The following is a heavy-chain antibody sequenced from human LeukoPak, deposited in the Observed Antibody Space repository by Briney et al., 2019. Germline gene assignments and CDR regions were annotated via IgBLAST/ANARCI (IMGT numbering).Heavy chain of an antibody. CDR3: ARGQKAHYYGSGRTQYYFDY. D-gene: IGHD3-10*01. CDR2: INHSGST. J-gene: IGHJ4*02. CDR1: GGSFSGYY. V-gene: IGHV4-34*01. Sequence: PSETLSLTCAVYGGSFSGYYWNWIRQPPGKGLEWIGEINHSGSTNYNPSLKSRVTISVDTSKNQFSLKLGSVTAADTAVYYCARGQKAHYYGSGRTQYYFDYWGQGTLVTVSS.